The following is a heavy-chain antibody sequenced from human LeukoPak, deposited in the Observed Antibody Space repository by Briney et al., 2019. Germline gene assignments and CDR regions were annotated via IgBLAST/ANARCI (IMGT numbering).Heavy chain of an antibody. D-gene: IGHD5-18*01. CDR1: GFTFSSYS. Sequence: GGSLRLSCAASGFTFSSYSMNWVRQAPGKGLEWVSSISSSSSYIYYADSVKGRFTISRDNAKNSLYLQMNSLRAEDTAVYYCARGDGYSYGIVDYWGQGTLVTVSS. CDR3: ARGDGYSYGIVDY. V-gene: IGHV3-21*01. J-gene: IGHJ4*02. CDR2: ISSSSSYI.